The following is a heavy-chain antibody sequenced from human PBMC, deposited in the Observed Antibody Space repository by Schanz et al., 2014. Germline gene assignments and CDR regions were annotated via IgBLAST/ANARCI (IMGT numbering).Heavy chain of an antibody. J-gene: IGHJ4*02. CDR1: TSLFSRSV. CDR3: AKHVRSLTGNDF. V-gene: IGHV3-23*04. Sequence: VDLVESGGGVVQPGRSLTLSCAVSTSLFSRSVIHWVRQAPGKGLEWVSGIGGSGDSTHYADSVKGRFIISRDNSKNTLYLQVNSLRAEDTAVYYCAKHVRSLTGNDFWGRGTLVTVSS. CDR2: IGGSGDST. D-gene: IGHD3-9*01.